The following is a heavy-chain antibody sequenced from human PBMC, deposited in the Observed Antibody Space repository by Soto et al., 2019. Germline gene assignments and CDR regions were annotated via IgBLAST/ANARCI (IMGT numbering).Heavy chain of an antibody. Sequence: KPSETLSLTCTVSGGSITDYSLVWIRQPAGKGLEWIGRIFSSGSTNYNPSLKGRITMSLDTSKNQFSLKLNSATATGTAVYFCARDQGVVVTADNWFDPWGQGILVTVYS. D-gene: IGHD2-21*02. CDR3: ARDQGVVVTADNWFDP. CDR1: GGSITDYS. V-gene: IGHV4-4*07. J-gene: IGHJ5*02. CDR2: IFSSGST.